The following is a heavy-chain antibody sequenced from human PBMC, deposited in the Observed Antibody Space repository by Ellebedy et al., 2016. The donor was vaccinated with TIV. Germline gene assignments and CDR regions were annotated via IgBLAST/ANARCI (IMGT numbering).Heavy chain of an antibody. D-gene: IGHD1-1*01. CDR2: INQDGSEK. J-gene: IGHJ4*02. V-gene: IGHV3-7*01. CDR1: GFTFTNHW. CDR3: ARDGRVTGYGYFDY. Sequence: GESLKISCAASGFTFTNHWMSWVRQAPGKGLEWVANINQDGSEKYYVDSVKGRFTISRDNAQKSLDLQMSSLRAEDTAVYFCARDGRVTGYGYFDYWGQGTLVTVSS.